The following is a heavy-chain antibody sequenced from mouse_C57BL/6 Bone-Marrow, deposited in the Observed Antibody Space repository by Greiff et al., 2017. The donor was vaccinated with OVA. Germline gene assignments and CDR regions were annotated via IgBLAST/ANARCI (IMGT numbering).Heavy chain of an antibody. CDR3: ASQSDSSSSAWWYFDV. CDR2: IHPNSGST. CDR1: GYTFTSYW. V-gene: IGHV1-64*01. D-gene: IGHD1-1*01. J-gene: IGHJ1*03. Sequence: QVQLQQPGAELVKPGASVKLSCKASGYTFTSYWMHWVKQRPGQGLEWIGMIHPNSGSTNYNEKFKSKATLTVDKSSSTAYMQLSSLTSEDSAVYFCASQSDSSSSAWWYFDVWGTGTTVTVSS.